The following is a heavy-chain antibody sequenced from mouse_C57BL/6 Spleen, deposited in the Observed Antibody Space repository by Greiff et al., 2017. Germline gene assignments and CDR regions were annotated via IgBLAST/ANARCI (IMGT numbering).Heavy chain of an antibody. J-gene: IGHJ3*01. V-gene: IGHV1-15*01. D-gene: IGHD2-5*01. Sequence: VKLQESGAELVRPGASVTLSCKASGYTFTDYEMHWVKQTPVHGLEWIGAIDPETGGTAYNQKFKGKAILTADKSSSTAYMELRSLTSEDSAVYYCTRSNYEWGQGTLVTVSA. CDR3: TRSNYE. CDR1: GYTFTDYE. CDR2: IDPETGGT.